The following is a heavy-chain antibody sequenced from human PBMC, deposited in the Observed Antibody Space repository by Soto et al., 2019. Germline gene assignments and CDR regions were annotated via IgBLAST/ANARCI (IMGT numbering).Heavy chain of an antibody. Sequence: PSATLSLTCTVSGGSIGSGIDYWSWIRQHPGKGLEWIGYIYYSGSTYFNPSLKSRVSISMDTSKNQVFLKLSSVTAADTALYYCAHRSQQTYVFGNWGQGALLAVSS. J-gene: IGHJ4*02. D-gene: IGHD6-13*01. V-gene: IGHV4-31*03. CDR1: GGSIGSGIDY. CDR3: AHRSQQTYVFGN. CDR2: IYYSGST.